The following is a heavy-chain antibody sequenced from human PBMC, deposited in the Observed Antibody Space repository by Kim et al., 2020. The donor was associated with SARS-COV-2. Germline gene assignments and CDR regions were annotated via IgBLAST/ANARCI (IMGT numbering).Heavy chain of an antibody. D-gene: IGHD3-9*01. V-gene: IGHV1-69*13. CDR2: IIPIFGTA. Sequence: SVKVSCKASGGTFSSYAISWVRQAPGQGLEWMGGIIPIFGTANYAQKFQGRVTITADESTSTAYMELSSLRSEDTAVYYCARGPPSRFDWLVPPHNWFDPWGQGTLVTVSS. J-gene: IGHJ5*02. CDR3: ARGPPSRFDWLVPPHNWFDP. CDR1: GGTFSSYA.